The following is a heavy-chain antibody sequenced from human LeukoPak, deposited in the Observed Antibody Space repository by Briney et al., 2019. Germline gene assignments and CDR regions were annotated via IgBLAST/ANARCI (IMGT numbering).Heavy chain of an antibody. V-gene: IGHV3-20*04. CDR3: ARELITFGGVIVIYFDY. CDR1: GLTFDDYG. Sequence: GSLRLSCAASGLTFDDYGMSWVRQAPGKGLEWVSGINWNGGSTGYADSVKGRFTISRDNAKNSLYLQMNSLRAEDTALYYCARELITFGGVIVIYFDYWGQGTLVTVSS. J-gene: IGHJ4*02. D-gene: IGHD3-16*02. CDR2: INWNGGST.